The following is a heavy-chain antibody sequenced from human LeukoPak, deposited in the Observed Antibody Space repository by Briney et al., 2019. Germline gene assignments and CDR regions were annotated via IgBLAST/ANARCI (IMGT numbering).Heavy chain of an antibody. Sequence: SETLSLTCTISGGSIRSYYWSWIRQPAGKGLEWIGRIYASGTITYNPSLESRVSMSVDTSKNQFSLNLSSVTAADTALYYCARDSGTTGEVKFDPWGQGTLVTVSS. CDR1: GGSIRSYY. J-gene: IGHJ5*02. CDR3: ARDSGTTGEVKFDP. V-gene: IGHV4-4*07. CDR2: IYASGTI. D-gene: IGHD3-10*01.